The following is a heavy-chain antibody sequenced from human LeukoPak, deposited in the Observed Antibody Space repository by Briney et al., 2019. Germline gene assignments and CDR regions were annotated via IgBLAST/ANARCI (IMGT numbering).Heavy chain of an antibody. J-gene: IGHJ6*02. CDR1: GFTFTSSA. CDR2: IVVGSGNT. Sequence: SVKVSCKASGFTFTSSAVQWVRQARGQRLEWIGWIVVGSGNTNYAQKFQERVTITRDMSTSTAYMELGSLRSEDTAVYYCAAILVSSSFDYYDGMDVWGQGTTVTVSS. CDR3: AAILVSSSFDYYDGMDV. V-gene: IGHV1-58*01. D-gene: IGHD6-6*01.